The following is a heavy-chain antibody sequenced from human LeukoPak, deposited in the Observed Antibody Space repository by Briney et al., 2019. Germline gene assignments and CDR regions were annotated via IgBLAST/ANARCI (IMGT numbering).Heavy chain of an antibody. CDR1: GGSISSYY. Sequence: SETLSLTCTVSGGSISSYYWSWIRQPPGKGLEWIGTISYSGSTYYNPSLKSRVTIFVDTSKNQFSLKLSSVTAADTAVYYCARHPLGSGRGVIDTGPFDFWGQGTMVTVSS. D-gene: IGHD3-16*02. CDR3: ARHPLGSGRGVIDTGPFDF. CDR2: ISYSGST. V-gene: IGHV4-39*01. J-gene: IGHJ3*01.